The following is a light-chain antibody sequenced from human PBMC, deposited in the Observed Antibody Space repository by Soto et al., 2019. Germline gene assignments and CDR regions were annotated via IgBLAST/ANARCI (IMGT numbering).Light chain of an antibody. CDR1: SSDVGRYKH. Sequence: ALTQPRSVSGSPGQSVSISCTGPSSDVGRYKHISWYQQPPGTAPKLMIYDVSNRPSGVPDRFSGSKSGNTASLTISGLQAEDEAEYYCSSYTGSSTLVVFGGGTKLTVL. J-gene: IGLJ2*01. V-gene: IGLV2-18*02. CDR3: SSYTGSSTLVV. CDR2: DVS.